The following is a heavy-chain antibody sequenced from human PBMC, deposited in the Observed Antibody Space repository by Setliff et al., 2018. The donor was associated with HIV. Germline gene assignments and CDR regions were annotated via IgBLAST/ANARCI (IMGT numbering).Heavy chain of an antibody. J-gene: IGHJ4*02. V-gene: IGHV3-7*01. D-gene: IGHD1-26*01. CDR2: VKQDGSDK. Sequence: PGGSLRLSCAASGFSFGSYWMSWVRQAPGKGLEWVANVKQDGSDKYYVDSVKGRFTISRDNAKNSLYLQMNSLRAEDTAVYFCVRDGVGTTPFDYWGQGSLVTVSS. CDR1: GFSFGSYW. CDR3: VRDGVGTTPFDY.